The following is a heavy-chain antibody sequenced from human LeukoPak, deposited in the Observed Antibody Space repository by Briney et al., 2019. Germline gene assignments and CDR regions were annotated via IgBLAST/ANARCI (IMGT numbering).Heavy chain of an antibody. V-gene: IGHV1-46*01. CDR3: ARPRELLGWAFDI. J-gene: IGHJ3*02. CDR2: INPSGGST. CDR1: GYTFTSYY. Sequence: ASVKVSCKASGYTFTSYYMHWVRQAPGQGLEWMGIINPSGGSTSYAQKFQGRVTMIRDTSTSTVYMELSSLRSEDTAVYYCARPRELLGWAFDIWGQGTMVTVSS. D-gene: IGHD1-26*01.